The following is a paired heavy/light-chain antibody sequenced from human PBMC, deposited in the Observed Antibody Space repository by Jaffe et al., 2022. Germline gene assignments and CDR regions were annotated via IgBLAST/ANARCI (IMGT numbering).Light chain of an antibody. CDR1: TGAVTSGHI. Sequence: QAVVTQEPSLTVSPGGTVTLTCDSSTGAVTSGHIPCWFQQKPGQAPKTLIYDTSNKHSWTPARFSGSLLGGKAALTLSGAQPEDEAEYYCSLSYSGPWVFGGGTKLTVL. V-gene: IGLV7-46*01. J-gene: IGLJ3*02. CDR3: SLSYSGPWV. CDR2: DTS.
Heavy chain of an antibody. V-gene: IGHV3-7*05. CDR2: IKEDGSEK. Sequence: EVQLVESGGGLVQPGGSLRLSCAASGFTFSNSWMNWIRQAPGKGLQWVANIKEDGSEKYHVDSVKGRFTISRDNAKNSLYLQMNSLKAEDTAVYYCARPMSGHWGQGTLVTVSS. J-gene: IGHJ1*01. CDR3: ARPMSGH. CDR1: GFTFSNSW. D-gene: IGHD3-10*02.